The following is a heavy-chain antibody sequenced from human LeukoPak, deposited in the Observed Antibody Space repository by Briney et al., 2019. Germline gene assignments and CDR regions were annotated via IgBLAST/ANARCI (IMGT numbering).Heavy chain of an antibody. J-gene: IGHJ4*02. V-gene: IGHV1-69*06. Sequence: SVKVSCKASGYTFTSYGISWVRQAPGHGLEWMGGIIPIFGTANYAQKFQGRVTITADKSTSTAYMELSSLRSEDTAVYYCARSQYYYDSSGCTDYWGQGTLVTVSS. CDR2: IIPIFGTA. CDR3: ARSQYYYDSSGCTDY. CDR1: GYTFTSYG. D-gene: IGHD3-22*01.